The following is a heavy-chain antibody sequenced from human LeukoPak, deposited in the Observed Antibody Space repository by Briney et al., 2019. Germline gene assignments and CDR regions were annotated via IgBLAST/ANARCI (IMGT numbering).Heavy chain of an antibody. D-gene: IGHD3-16*01. CDR1: GFSVSDYW. Sequence: GGSLRLSCAASGFSVSDYWMTWVRQAPGKALVRVANIKQDGSEKTYVDSVKGRFTISRDNAKNSLYLQMNSLRVEDTAMYYCVRDGGTDWYDPWGQGTLVTVFS. J-gene: IGHJ5*02. V-gene: IGHV3-7*01. CDR2: IKQDGSEK. CDR3: VRDGGTDWYDP.